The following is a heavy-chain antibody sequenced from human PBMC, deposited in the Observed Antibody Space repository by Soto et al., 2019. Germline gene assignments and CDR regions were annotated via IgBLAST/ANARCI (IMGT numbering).Heavy chain of an antibody. J-gene: IGHJ4*02. Sequence: PGGSLRLSCAASGFTFSSYGMHWVRQAPGKGLEWVAVISYDGSNKYYADSVKGRFTISRDNSKNTLYLQMNSLRAEDTAVYYCAKDFGDHYYEITTYYFDYWGQGTLVTVSS. CDR1: GFTFSSYG. CDR3: AKDFGDHYYEITTYYFDY. CDR2: ISYDGSNK. D-gene: IGHD3-22*01. V-gene: IGHV3-30*18.